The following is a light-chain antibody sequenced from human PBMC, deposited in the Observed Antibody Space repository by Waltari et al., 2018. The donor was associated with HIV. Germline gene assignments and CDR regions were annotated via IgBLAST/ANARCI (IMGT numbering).Light chain of an antibody. J-gene: IGLJ3*02. Sequence: SYELTQPPSVSVSPGQTARITCSGDALPKQYAYWYQQKPGQAPVLVIYKDSERPSGIPERFSGSSSGTTVTLTISGVQAEDEADYYCQSADSSRTYRVFGGGTKLTVL. V-gene: IGLV3-25*03. CDR3: QSADSSRTYRV. CDR2: KDS. CDR1: ALPKQY.